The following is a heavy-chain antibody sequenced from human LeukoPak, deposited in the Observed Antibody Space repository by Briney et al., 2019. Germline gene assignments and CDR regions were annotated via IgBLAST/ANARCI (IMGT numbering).Heavy chain of an antibody. CDR3: AKSSRIVGATSRWEY. J-gene: IGHJ4*02. V-gene: IGHV1-69*13. CDR2: IIPIFGTA. Sequence: SVKVSCKASGGTFSSYAIGWVRQAPGQGLEWMGGIIPIFGTANYAQKFQGRVTITADESTSTAYMELSSLRSEDTAVYYCAKSSRIVGATSRWEYWGQGTLVTVSS. D-gene: IGHD1-26*01. CDR1: GGTFSSYA.